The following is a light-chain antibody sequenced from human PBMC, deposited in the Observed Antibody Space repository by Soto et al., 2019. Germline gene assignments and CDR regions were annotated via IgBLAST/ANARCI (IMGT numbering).Light chain of an antibody. Sequence: EIVLTQSPGTLSLSPGERATLSCRASQSVTGNYVAWHQQKPGQAPRLLIYEADTRATGISDRFSAGGSGTDFTLTISRLEPEDFALYYCQQYGSPPHTFGGGTQVEIK. J-gene: IGKJ4*01. V-gene: IGKV3-20*01. CDR3: QQYGSPPHT. CDR1: QSVTGNY. CDR2: EAD.